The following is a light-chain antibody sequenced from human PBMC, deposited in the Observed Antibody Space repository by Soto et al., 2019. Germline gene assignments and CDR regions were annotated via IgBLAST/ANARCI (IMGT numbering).Light chain of an antibody. CDR1: QSISSL. CDR2: KAS. CDR3: QQYNSYSPFT. V-gene: IGKV1-5*03. Sequence: DIQMTQSPSTLSASVGERVTITCRASQSISSLLAWYQQKPGNAPRLLIYKASSLESGVASRFSGSGSGTEFTLTISSLQPDDFATYYCQQYNSYSPFTFGQGTKLEI. J-gene: IGKJ2*01.